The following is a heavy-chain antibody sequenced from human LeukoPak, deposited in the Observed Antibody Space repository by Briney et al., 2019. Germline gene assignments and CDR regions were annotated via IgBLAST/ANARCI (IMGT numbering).Heavy chain of an antibody. CDR2: IRHDGSNK. D-gene: IGHD5-12*01. CDR3: ANLATTFDY. V-gene: IGHV3-30*02. CDR1: GFTFSSYG. Sequence: GGSLRLSCAASGFTFSSYGMHWVRQAPGKGLEWVAFIRHDGSNKYYADSVKGRFTISRDNSKNTLYLQMNSLRAGDTAVYYCANLATTFDYWGQGTLVTVSS. J-gene: IGHJ4*02.